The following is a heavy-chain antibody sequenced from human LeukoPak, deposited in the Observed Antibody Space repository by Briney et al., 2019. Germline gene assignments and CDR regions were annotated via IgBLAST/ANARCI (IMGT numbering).Heavy chain of an antibody. CDR2: IYTSGST. Sequence: KSSETLSLTCTVSGGSISSYYWSWIRQPPGKGLEWIGYIYTSGSTNYNPSLKSRVTISVDTSKNQFSLKLSSVTAADTAVYYCARHVRWSWFDPWGQGTLVTVSS. J-gene: IGHJ5*02. CDR1: GGSISSYY. D-gene: IGHD2-15*01. CDR3: ARHVRWSWFDP. V-gene: IGHV4-4*09.